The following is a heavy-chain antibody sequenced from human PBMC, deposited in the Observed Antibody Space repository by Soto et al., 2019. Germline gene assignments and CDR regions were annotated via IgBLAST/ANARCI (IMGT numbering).Heavy chain of an antibody. J-gene: IGHJ6*02. D-gene: IGHD3-9*01. CDR3: ARDWLYDILTGYYMGDYYYYGMDV. CDR2: ISAYNGNT. CDR1: GYTFTSYG. Sequence: ASVKVSCKASGYTFTSYGISWVRQAPGQGLEWMGWISAYNGNTNYAQKLQGRVTMTTDTSTSTAYMELRSLRSDDTAVYYCARDWLYDILTGYYMGDYYYYGMDVWGQGTMVTVSS. V-gene: IGHV1-18*01.